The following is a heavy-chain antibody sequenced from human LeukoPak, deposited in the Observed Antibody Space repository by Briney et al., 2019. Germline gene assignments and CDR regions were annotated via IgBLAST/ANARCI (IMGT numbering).Heavy chain of an antibody. V-gene: IGHV3-23*01. CDR3: AKFGYYDRSGHDAFDI. D-gene: IGHD3-22*01. J-gene: IGHJ3*02. Sequence: GGSLRLSCAASGFTFSSYAMSWVRQAPGKGLEWVSAISGSGGSTYYADSVEGRFTISRDNSKNTLYLQMNSLRAEDTAVYYCAKFGYYDRSGHDAFDIWGQGTMVTVSS. CDR1: GFTFSSYA. CDR2: ISGSGGST.